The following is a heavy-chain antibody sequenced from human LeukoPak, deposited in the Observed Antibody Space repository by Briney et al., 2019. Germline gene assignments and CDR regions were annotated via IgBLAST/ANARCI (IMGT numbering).Heavy chain of an antibody. V-gene: IGHV3-7*02. CDR1: GFTFSIYW. CDR2: IKEDGDEI. CDR3: ETYSAFDI. D-gene: IGHD2-21*01. J-gene: IGHJ3*02. Sequence: PGRSLRLSCAASGFTFSIYWMSWVRQAPGKGLEWVASIKEDGDEIHYVDSVKGRFTISRDNAKNSLYLQMNSLRAEDTAVYYCETYSAFDIWGHGTMVTVSS.